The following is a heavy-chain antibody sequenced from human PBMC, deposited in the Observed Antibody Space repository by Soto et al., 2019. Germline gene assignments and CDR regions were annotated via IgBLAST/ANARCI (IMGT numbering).Heavy chain of an antibody. D-gene: IGHD3-22*01. CDR1: GYTFTSYG. V-gene: IGHV1-18*01. CDR2: ISAYNGNT. J-gene: IGHJ6*02. CDR3: ARDHYYDSSGYYLHYYYYGMDV. Sequence: ASVKVSCKASGYTFTSYGISWVRQAPGQGLEWMGWISAYNGNTNYAQKLQGKVTMTTDTSTSTAYMELRSLRSDDTAVYYCARDHYYDSSGYYLHYYYYGMDVWGQGTTVTVSS.